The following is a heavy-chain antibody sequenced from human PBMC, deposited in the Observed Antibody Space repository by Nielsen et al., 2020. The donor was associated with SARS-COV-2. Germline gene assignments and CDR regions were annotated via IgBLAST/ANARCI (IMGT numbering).Heavy chain of an antibody. V-gene: IGHV1-69*13. J-gene: IGHJ5*02. CDR3: AREVNIYYDILTGYYIAGSQIDP. D-gene: IGHD3-9*01. CDR1: GGTFSSYA. Sequence: SVKVSCKASGGTFSSYAISWVRQAPGQGLEWMGGIIPIFGTANYAQKFQGRVTITADESTSTTYMELSSLRSEDTAVYYCAREVNIYYDILTGYYIAGSQIDPWGQGTLVTVSS. CDR2: IIPIFGTA.